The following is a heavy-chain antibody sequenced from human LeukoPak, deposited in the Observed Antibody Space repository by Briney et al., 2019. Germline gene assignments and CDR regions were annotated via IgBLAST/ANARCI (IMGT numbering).Heavy chain of an antibody. Sequence: ASVRVSCKASGYTFTSYGISWVRQAPGQGVEGMGWISAYNGNRNYAQKLQGRVTMTTDTSTSTAYMELRSLRSDDTAVYYCARVYDSSGYYPHAFDIWGQGTMVTVSS. D-gene: IGHD3-22*01. J-gene: IGHJ3*02. V-gene: IGHV1-18*01. CDR3: ARVYDSSGYYPHAFDI. CDR1: GYTFTSYG. CDR2: ISAYNGNR.